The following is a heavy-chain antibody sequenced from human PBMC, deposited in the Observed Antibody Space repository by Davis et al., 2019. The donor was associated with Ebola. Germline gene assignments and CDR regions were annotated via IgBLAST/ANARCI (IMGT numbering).Heavy chain of an antibody. CDR1: GYSFISHD. Sequence: ASVKVSCKASGYSFISHDINWVRKASGQRHEWMGWMSPNPGNTGLEQKFQGRLTMTRDTSISTAYMELSSLRSDDTALYYCARGSPVTVTGFYYFEYWGQGTLVTVSS. CDR2: MSPNPGNT. J-gene: IGHJ4*02. CDR3: ARGSPVTVTGFYYFEY. D-gene: IGHD4-17*01. V-gene: IGHV1-8*01.